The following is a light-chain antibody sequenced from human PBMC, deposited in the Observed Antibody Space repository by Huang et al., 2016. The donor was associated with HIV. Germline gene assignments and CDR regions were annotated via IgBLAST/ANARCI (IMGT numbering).Light chain of an antibody. V-gene: IGKV3-11*01. CDR3: QQYTNWFT. CDR1: QSVSNF. J-gene: IGKJ2*01. Sequence: EVVLTQSPATLSLSPGETATLSCRASQSVSNFLAWFQHIPGQAPRLLIFDTSNSATGFPARFSGSGSGTDFTLTISSLEPEDFALYYCQQYTNWFTFGQGTKLEIK. CDR2: DTS.